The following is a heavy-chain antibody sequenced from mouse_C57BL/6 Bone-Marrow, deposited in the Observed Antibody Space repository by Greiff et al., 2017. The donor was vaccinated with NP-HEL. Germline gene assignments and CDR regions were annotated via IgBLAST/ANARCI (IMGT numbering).Heavy chain of an antibody. CDR2: IDPETGGT. V-gene: IGHV1-15*01. CDR1: GYTFTDYE. J-gene: IGHJ2*01. D-gene: IGHD1-1*01. Sequence: VQVVESGAELVRPGASVTLSCKASGYTFTDYEMHWVKQTPVHGLEWIGAIDPETGGTAYNQKFKGKAILTADKSSSTAYMELRSLTSEDSAVYYCTRVTTVVVDYWGQGTTLTVSS. CDR3: TRVTTVVVDY.